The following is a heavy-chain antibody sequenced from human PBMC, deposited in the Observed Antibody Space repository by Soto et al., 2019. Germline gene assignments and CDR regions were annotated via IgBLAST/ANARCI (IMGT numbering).Heavy chain of an antibody. J-gene: IGHJ4*02. CDR3: ARDGVRTTAAFDY. D-gene: IGHD4-17*01. CDR2: IKQDGSEK. CDR1: GFTFSSYW. Sequence: GGSLRLSCAASGFTFSSYWMSWVRQAPGKGLEWVANIKQDGSEKYYVDSVKGRFTISRDNAKNSLYLQMNSLRAEDTAVYYCARDGVRTTAAFDYWGQGTLVTVSS. V-gene: IGHV3-7*03.